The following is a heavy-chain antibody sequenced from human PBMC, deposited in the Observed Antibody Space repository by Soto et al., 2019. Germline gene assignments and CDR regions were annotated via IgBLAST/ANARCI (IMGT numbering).Heavy chain of an antibody. CDR1: DYTFTSYG. D-gene: IGHD1-1*01. Sequence: QVHLVQSGAEVKKPGASVKVSCKASDYTFTSYGITWVRQAPGQGLEWMGWISAHNGNTDYAQKLQGRVIVTRDTYTSTAYMELRSLRSDDTALYYCARGRYGDYWGQGALVTVSS. J-gene: IGHJ4*02. CDR2: ISAHNGNT. CDR3: ARGRYGDY. V-gene: IGHV1-18*01.